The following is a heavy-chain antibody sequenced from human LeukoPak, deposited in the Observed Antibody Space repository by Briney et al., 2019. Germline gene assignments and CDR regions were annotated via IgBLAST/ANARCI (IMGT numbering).Heavy chain of an antibody. D-gene: IGHD6-13*01. CDR2: IYTSGST. V-gene: IGHV4-61*02. Sequence: SETLSLTCTVSGGSISSGSYYWSWIRQPAGKGLEWIGRIYTSGSTNYNPSLKSRVTISVDTSKNQFSLKLSSVTAADTAVYYCARGSGYSSFFDYWGQGTLVTVSS. CDR1: GGSISSGSYY. J-gene: IGHJ4*02. CDR3: ARGSGYSSFFDY.